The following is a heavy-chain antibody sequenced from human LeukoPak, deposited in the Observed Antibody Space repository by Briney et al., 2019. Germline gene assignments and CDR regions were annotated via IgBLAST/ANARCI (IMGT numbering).Heavy chain of an antibody. Sequence: GGSLRLSCAASGFTFSSYEMKGVRQAPGEGVEGGSAISGSSGSTYYADSVKGRFTISRDNSKNTLYLQMNSLRAEDTAVYYCAKNGITMVRGDYYSYYYMDVWGKGTTVTVSS. CDR2: ISGSSGST. V-gene: IGHV3-23*01. J-gene: IGHJ6*03. CDR3: AKNGITMVRGDYYSYYYMDV. CDR1: GFTFSSYE. D-gene: IGHD3-10*01.